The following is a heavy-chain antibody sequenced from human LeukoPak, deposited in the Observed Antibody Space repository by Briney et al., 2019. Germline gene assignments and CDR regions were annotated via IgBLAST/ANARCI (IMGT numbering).Heavy chain of an antibody. CDR3: ARGLPPRRNYDSSGYYSYYFDY. V-gene: IGHV1-18*01. D-gene: IGHD3-22*01. CDR1: GYTFTSYY. CDR2: ISAYNGNT. Sequence: ASVKVSCKASGYTFTSYYMHWVRQAPGQGLEWMGWISAYNGNTNYAQKLQGRVTMTTDTSTSTAHMELRSLRSDDTAVYYCARGLPPRRNYDSSGYYSYYFDYWGQGTLVTVSS. J-gene: IGHJ4*02.